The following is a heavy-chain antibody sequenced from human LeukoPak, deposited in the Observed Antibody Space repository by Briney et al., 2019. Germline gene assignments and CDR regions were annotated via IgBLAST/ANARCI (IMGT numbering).Heavy chain of an antibody. CDR1: GFTFSDYY. CDR3: ARAALLTGGGYHFDS. D-gene: IGHD7-27*01. J-gene: IGHJ4*02. V-gene: IGHV3-11*01. CDR2: ISSDGGAT. Sequence: GGSLRLSCAASGFTFSDYYMTWIRQAPGKGLEWVSSISSDGGATYYADSVKGRFTVSRDNARNSLYLQMNSLSAEDTAVYFCARAALLTGGGYHFDSWGQGTLVTVSS.